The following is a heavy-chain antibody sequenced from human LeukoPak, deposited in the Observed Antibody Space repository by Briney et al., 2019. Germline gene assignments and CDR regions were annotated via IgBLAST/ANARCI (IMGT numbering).Heavy chain of an antibody. D-gene: IGHD3-22*01. CDR1: GFTFSSYD. CDR2: TGTAGDT. Sequence: GGSLRPSCAASGFTFSSYDMHWVRQATGKGLEWVSATGTAGDTYYPGSVKGRFTISRENAKNSLYLQMNSLRAGDTAVYYCARAVDDSSGTFDYWGQGTLVTVSS. J-gene: IGHJ4*02. V-gene: IGHV3-13*01. CDR3: ARAVDDSSGTFDY.